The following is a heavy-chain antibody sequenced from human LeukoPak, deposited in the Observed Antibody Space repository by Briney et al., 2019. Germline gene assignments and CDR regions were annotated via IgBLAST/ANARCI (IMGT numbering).Heavy chain of an antibody. V-gene: IGHV3-23*01. CDR3: AKRGMVRGAFDY. D-gene: IGHD3-10*01. CDR1: GFTFSSYA. CDR2: ISGSGGST. Sequence: XSXRLSCAASGFTFSSYAMSWVRQAPGKGLEWVSAISGSGGSTYYADSVKGRFTISRDNSKNTLYLQMNSLRAEDTAVYYCAKRGMVRGAFDYWGQGTLVTVSS. J-gene: IGHJ4*02.